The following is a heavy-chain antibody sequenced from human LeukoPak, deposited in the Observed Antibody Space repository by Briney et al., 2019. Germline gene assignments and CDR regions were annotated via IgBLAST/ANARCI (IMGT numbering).Heavy chain of an antibody. D-gene: IGHD6-19*01. Sequence: ASVKVSCKTSGYTFTNYGISWVRQAPGQGLEWMGWISGYNGNTNYAQKFQGRVTMTRDTSISTAYMELSRLRSDDTAVYYCAREPVPYSSGWHFDYWGQGTLVTVSS. J-gene: IGHJ4*02. V-gene: IGHV1-18*01. CDR3: AREPVPYSSGWHFDY. CDR2: ISGYNGNT. CDR1: GYTFTNYG.